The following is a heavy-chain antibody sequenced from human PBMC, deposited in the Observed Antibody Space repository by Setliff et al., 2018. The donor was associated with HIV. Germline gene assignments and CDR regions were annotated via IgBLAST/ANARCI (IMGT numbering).Heavy chain of an antibody. V-gene: IGHV1-3*01. CDR3: ARDSGDDYSDYYYYGMDV. D-gene: IGHD4-4*01. CDR2: INAGNGDT. Sequence: ASVKVSCKASGYSFTNYYIHWVRQAPGQRLERMGWINAGNGDTKYSQKFQGRVTFTWDTSASTAYMELSSLRSEDTALYYCARDSGDDYSDYYYYGMDVWGQGTTVTVS. J-gene: IGHJ6*02. CDR1: GYSFTNYY.